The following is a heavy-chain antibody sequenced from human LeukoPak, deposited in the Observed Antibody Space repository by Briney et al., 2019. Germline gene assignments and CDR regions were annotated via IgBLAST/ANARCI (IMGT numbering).Heavy chain of an antibody. CDR2: IYSGGST. J-gene: IGHJ4*02. CDR3: ARVPSSLGYFDY. Sequence: PGGSLRLSCAASGFTFSTYEMNWVRQAPGKGLEWVSVIYSGGSTYYADSVKGRFTISRDNSKNTLYLQMNSLRAEDTAVYYCARVPSSLGYFDYWGQGTLVTVSS. CDR1: GFTFSTYE. D-gene: IGHD6-6*01. V-gene: IGHV3-66*01.